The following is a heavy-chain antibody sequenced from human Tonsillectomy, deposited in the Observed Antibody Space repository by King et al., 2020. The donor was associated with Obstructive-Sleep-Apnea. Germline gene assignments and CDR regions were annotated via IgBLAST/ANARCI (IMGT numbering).Heavy chain of an antibody. CDR3: AKDRGGSGSYYKGNIDY. Sequence: VQLVESGGGLVQPGRSLRLSCAASGFTFDDYAMHWVRQAPGKGLEWVSGISWNSGSIGYADSVKGRFTISRDNAKNSLYLQMNSLRAEDTALYYCAKDRGGSGSYYKGNIDYWGKGTLVTVSS. CDR1: GFTFDDYA. J-gene: IGHJ4*02. CDR2: ISWNSGSI. D-gene: IGHD3-10*01. V-gene: IGHV3-9*01.